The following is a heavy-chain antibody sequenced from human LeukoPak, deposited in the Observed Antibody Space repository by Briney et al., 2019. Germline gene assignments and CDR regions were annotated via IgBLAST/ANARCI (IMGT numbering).Heavy chain of an antibody. CDR3: ARDLAYYYDSSYD. V-gene: IGHV3-21*01. Sequence: SGGSLRLSCAASGFTFIIYNMNWVRQAPGKGLEWVSSIDSSSRNINYADSVKGRFTISRDNAKNALYLQMNSLRAEDTAVYYCARDLAYYYDSSYDWGQGTLVTVSS. CDR1: GFTFIIYN. CDR2: IDSSSRNI. D-gene: IGHD3-22*01. J-gene: IGHJ4*02.